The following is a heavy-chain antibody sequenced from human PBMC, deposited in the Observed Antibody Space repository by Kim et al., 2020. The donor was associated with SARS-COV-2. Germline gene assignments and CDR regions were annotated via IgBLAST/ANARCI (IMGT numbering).Heavy chain of an antibody. Sequence: SVKVSCKASGGTFSSYAISWVRQAPGQGLEWMGGIIPIFGTANYAQKFQGRVTITADESTSTAYMELSSLRSEDTAVYYCARGGWTTGTTHLGWFDPWGQGTLVTVSS. CDR3: ARGGWTTGTTHLGWFDP. V-gene: IGHV1-69*13. J-gene: IGHJ5*02. CDR2: IIPIFGTA. CDR1: GGTFSSYA. D-gene: IGHD1-1*01.